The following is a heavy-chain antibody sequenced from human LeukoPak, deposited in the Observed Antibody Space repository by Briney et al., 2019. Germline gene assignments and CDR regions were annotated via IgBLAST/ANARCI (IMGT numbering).Heavy chain of an antibody. CDR3: ATEKSSIWSGDF. Sequence: PGGSLRLSCAASGLTFNNAWMNCVRQAPGKGLEWVGRVKSKADGGSIAYGAHVKGNFTISRDDSKNTMYLQMTSLNTEDTAVYYCATEKSSIWSGDFWGGGTLDTVSS. CDR2: VKSKADGGSI. V-gene: IGHV3-15*07. J-gene: IGHJ4*02. CDR1: GLTFNNAW. D-gene: IGHD6-13*01.